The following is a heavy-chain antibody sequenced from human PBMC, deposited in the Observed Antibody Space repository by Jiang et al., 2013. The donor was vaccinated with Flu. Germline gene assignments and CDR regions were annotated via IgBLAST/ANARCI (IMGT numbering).Heavy chain of an antibody. Sequence: GAEVKKPGESLKISCQASGYTFKNYWIGWVRQMPGKGLEWMGIVFPDDSDTRYSPSFQGQVTVAADKSIATAYLQWSSLKASDTAIYYCARFHAYCVSNTCTTSGFIDYWGRGTLVTVSS. CDR3: ARFHAYCVSNTCTTSGFIDY. CDR2: VFPDDSDT. J-gene: IGHJ4*02. CDR1: GYTFKNYW. D-gene: IGHD3-16*01. V-gene: IGHV5-51*01.